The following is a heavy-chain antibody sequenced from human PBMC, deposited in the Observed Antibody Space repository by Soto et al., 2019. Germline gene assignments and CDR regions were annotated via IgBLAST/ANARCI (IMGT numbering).Heavy chain of an antibody. D-gene: IGHD6-19*01. CDR2: MNPSGGST. J-gene: IGHJ6*02. CDR3: TWGDSSGSYGYYYYYGMDV. CDR1: GYTFTSYY. Sequence: QVQLVQSGAEVKKPGASVKVSCKASGYTFTSYYMPWVRQPHGQGLEWMGRMNPSGGSTSYAQKFQGRVTMTKDTFTSTVYMELSSLRSEDTAVYYWTWGDSSGSYGYYYYYGMDVWGQGTTVTVSS. V-gene: IGHV1-46*01.